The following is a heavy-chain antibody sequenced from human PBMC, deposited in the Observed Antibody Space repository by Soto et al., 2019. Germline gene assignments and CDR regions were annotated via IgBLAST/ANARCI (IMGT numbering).Heavy chain of an antibody. V-gene: IGHV1-18*01. CDR2: VNGYNENN. J-gene: IGHJ4*02. D-gene: IGHD4-17*01. CDR3: ARDVHGDYADF. Sequence: QVQLVQSGAEVKKPGASVTVSCKASGYIFTRFGFSWVRRAAGQRLEWMGWVNGYNENNNYAQRFQGRLTLTTDKSTSTAYMELRSLRSDDTALYYCARDVHGDYADFWSQGTLVTVSS. CDR1: GYIFTRFG.